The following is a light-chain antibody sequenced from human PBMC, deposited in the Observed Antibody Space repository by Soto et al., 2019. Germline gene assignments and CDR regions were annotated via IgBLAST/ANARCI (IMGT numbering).Light chain of an antibody. J-gene: IGLJ1*01. CDR1: SSDVGSYNR. Sequence: QSVLTQPPSVSGSPGQSVTISCTGTSSDVGSYNRVSWYQQPPGTAPKLMIYEVSNRTSGVPDRFSGSKSGNTASLTISGLQAEDEADYYCSSYTSSSTDVFGTGTKLTVL. CDR2: EVS. V-gene: IGLV2-18*02. CDR3: SSYTSSSTDV.